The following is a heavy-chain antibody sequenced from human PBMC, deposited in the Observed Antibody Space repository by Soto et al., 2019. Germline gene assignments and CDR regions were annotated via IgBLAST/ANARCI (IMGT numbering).Heavy chain of an antibody. D-gene: IGHD6-13*01. J-gene: IGHJ4*02. CDR3: ARGPSGSRSWVVY. Sequence: GGSLRLSCAASGFTFSSYGMHWVRQAPGKGLEWVAVIWYDGSNKYYADSVKGRFTISRDNSKNTLYLQMNSLRAEDTAVYYCARGPSGSRSWVVYWGQGTLVTVSS. CDR2: IWYDGSNK. CDR1: GFTFSSYG. V-gene: IGHV3-33*01.